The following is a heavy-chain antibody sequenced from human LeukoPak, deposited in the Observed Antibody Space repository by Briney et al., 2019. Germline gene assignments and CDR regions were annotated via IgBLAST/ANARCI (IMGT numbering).Heavy chain of an antibody. V-gene: IGHV1-8*01. CDR2: MNPNSGNT. Sequence: ASVKVSCKASGYTFTSYDINWVRQATGQGLEWMGWMNPNSGNTGYAQKFQGRVTMTRNTSISTAYMELTSLTSSDTAVYFCATTVTTGVYYGPDVWGQGTTVIVSS. CDR3: ATTVTTGVYYGPDV. CDR1: GYTFTSYD. D-gene: IGHD4-17*01. J-gene: IGHJ6*02.